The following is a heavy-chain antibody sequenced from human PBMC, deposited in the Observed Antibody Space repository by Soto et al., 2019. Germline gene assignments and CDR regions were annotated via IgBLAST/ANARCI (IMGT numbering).Heavy chain of an antibody. Sequence: PSETLSLTCTVSGGSISSYYWSWIRQPPGKGLEWIGYIYYSGSTNYNPSLKSRVTISVDTSRNQFSLKLSSVTAADTAVYYCASSQGGYYDYVWGSYRPWYLDYWGQGTLVTVSS. CDR3: ASSQGGYYDYVWGSYRPWYLDY. V-gene: IGHV4-59*01. J-gene: IGHJ4*02. CDR2: IYYSGST. CDR1: GGSISSYY. D-gene: IGHD3-16*02.